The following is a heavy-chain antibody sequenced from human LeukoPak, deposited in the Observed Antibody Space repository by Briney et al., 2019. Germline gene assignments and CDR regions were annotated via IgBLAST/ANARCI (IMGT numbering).Heavy chain of an antibody. J-gene: IGHJ6*02. D-gene: IGHD6-19*01. CDR2: INPNSGGT. Sequence: ASVKVSCKASGYTFTGYYMHWVRQAPGQGLEWMGWINPNSGGTNYAQKFQGRVTMTRDTSISTAYMEQSRLRSDDTAVYYCASLVAVAGATGYYYYGMDVWGQGTTVTVSS. V-gene: IGHV1-2*02. CDR3: ASLVAVAGATGYYYYGMDV. CDR1: GYTFTGYY.